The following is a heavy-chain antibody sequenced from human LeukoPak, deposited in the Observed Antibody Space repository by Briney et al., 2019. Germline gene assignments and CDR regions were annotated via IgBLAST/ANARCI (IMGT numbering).Heavy chain of an antibody. V-gene: IGHV4-34*01. Sequence: SETPSLTCAVYGGSFSGYYWSWIRRPPGKGLEWIGEINHSGSTNYNPSLKSRVTISVDTSKNQFSLKLSSVTAADTAVYYCARYIWGSYPTFEDYWGQGTLVTVSS. CDR1: GGSFSGYY. D-gene: IGHD3-16*02. CDR2: INHSGST. CDR3: ARYIWGSYPTFEDY. J-gene: IGHJ4*02.